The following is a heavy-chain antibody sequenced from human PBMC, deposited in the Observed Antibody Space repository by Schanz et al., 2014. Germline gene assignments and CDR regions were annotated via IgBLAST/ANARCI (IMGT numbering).Heavy chain of an antibody. CDR3: AKTLFPGGTQTFGN. D-gene: IGHD2-8*02. Sequence: EVQLLESGGGSVQPGGSLRLSCATSGFSFSSYAINWVRQAPGKGLEWVSGFDAHDGRAYYADSAKGRFTISRDNSKSTLYVEMNSLRVEDTAVYYCAKTLFPGGTQTFGNWGRGTLVTVSS. J-gene: IGHJ4*02. CDR1: GFSFSSYA. CDR2: FDAHDGRA. V-gene: IGHV3-23*01.